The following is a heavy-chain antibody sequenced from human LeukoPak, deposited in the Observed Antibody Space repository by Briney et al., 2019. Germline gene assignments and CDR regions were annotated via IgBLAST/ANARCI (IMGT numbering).Heavy chain of an antibody. CDR3: ARDRVIQFSPFGY. D-gene: IGHD3-10*01. Sequence: ASVKVSCKASGYTFTGYYMHWVRQAPGQGLEWMGRINPNRGGTNYAQKFQGRVTMTRDTSISTAYLELSRLRSDDTAVYYCARDRVIQFSPFGYWGQGTLVTVSS. CDR1: GYTFTGYY. V-gene: IGHV1-2*06. CDR2: INPNRGGT. J-gene: IGHJ4*02.